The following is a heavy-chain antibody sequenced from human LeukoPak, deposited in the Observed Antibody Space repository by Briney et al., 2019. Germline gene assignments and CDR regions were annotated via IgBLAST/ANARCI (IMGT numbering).Heavy chain of an antibody. J-gene: IGHJ4*02. V-gene: IGHV4-31*03. D-gene: IGHD3-22*01. CDR2: IYYSGST. Sequence: SETLSLTCTVSGGSISSGGYYWSWIPPHPGKGLEWIGYIYYSGSTYYNTSLKSRVTISEDTSKNQSALKLSSATAADTAVYYCARSTSSGYYTGFDYWGQGTLVTVSS. CDR1: GGSISSGGYY. CDR3: ARSTSSGYYTGFDY.